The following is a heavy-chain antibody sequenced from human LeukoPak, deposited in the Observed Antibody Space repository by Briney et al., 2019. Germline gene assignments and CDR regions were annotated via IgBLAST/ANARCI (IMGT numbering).Heavy chain of an antibody. V-gene: IGHV3-30*02. D-gene: IGHD3-10*01. CDR3: AAGPYYYGSGRGGFDY. CDR1: EFTFSSYG. J-gene: IGHJ4*02. CDR2: IRYDGSNE. Sequence: PGGSLRLSCAASEFTFSSYGMHWVRQAPGKGLEWVAFIRYDGSNEYHAESVKGRFTTFRDNSKNTLYLQMNSLRAEDTAVYYCAAGPYYYGSGRGGFDYWGQGTQVTVSP.